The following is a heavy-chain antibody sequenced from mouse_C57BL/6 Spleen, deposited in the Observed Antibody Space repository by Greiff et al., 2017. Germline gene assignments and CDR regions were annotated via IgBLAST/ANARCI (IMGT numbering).Heavy chain of an antibody. D-gene: IGHD1-1*01. CDR3: ARRTSYGGDAMDY. Sequence: QVQLQQSGAELVKPGASVKLSCKASGYTFTSYWMHWVKQRPGQGLEWIGMIHPNSGSTNYNEKFKSKATLTVDKSSSTAYMQLSSLTSEDSAVYYCARRTSYGGDAMDYWGQGTSVTVSS. J-gene: IGHJ4*01. CDR2: IHPNSGST. V-gene: IGHV1-64*01. CDR1: GYTFTSYW.